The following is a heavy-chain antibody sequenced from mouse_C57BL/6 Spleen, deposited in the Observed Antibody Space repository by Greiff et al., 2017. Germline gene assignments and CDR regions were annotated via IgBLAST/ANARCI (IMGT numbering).Heavy chain of an antibody. J-gene: IGHJ2*01. D-gene: IGHD1-1*01. V-gene: IGHV7-3*01. Sequence: DVKLVESGGGLVQPGGSLSLSCAASGFTFTAYYMSWVRQPPGKALEWLGFIRNKANGYTTEYSASVKGRFTISRDNYQSILYLQMNALRAEDSATYYCAREGSYFDDWGQGTTLTVSS. CDR1: GFTFTAYY. CDR3: AREGSYFDD. CDR2: IRNKANGYTT.